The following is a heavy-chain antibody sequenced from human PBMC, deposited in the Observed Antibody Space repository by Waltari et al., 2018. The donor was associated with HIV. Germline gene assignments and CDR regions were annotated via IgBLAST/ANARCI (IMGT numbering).Heavy chain of an antibody. CDR3: ARDRHSNSRILGYYYGMDV. CDR1: GYTFPDYY. V-gene: IGHV1-2*02. D-gene: IGHD6-6*01. CDR2: INPNSGGT. J-gene: IGHJ6*02. Sequence: QVQLVQSGAEVKKPGASGKVSCKASGYTFPDYYMHWVRQAPGQGLEWMGWINPNSGGTNYAQKFQGRVTMTRDTSISTAYMELSRLRSDDTAVYYCARDRHSNSRILGYYYGMDVWGQGTTVTVSS.